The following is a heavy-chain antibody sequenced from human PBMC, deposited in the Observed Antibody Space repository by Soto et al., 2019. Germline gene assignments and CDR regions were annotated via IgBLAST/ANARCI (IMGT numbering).Heavy chain of an antibody. Sequence: LSLTCTVSGGSISSYYWSWIRQPPGKGLEWIGYIYYSGSTNYNPSLKSRVTISVDTSKNQFSLKLSSVTAADTAVYYCARDRGYCSGGSCYSPYYYYYGMDVWGQGTTVTVSS. V-gene: IGHV4-59*01. CDR3: ARDRGYCSGGSCYSPYYYYYGMDV. J-gene: IGHJ6*02. CDR1: GGSISSYY. D-gene: IGHD2-15*01. CDR2: IYYSGST.